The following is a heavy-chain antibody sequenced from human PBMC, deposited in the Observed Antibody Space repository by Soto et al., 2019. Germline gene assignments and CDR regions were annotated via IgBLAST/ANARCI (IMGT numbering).Heavy chain of an antibody. CDR3: AVLGNWNYNWFDP. D-gene: IGHD1-7*01. CDR1: GGSISSGDYY. Sequence: QVQLQESGPGLVKPSQTLSLTCTVSGGSISSGDYYWSWIRQPPGKGLEWIGYIYYSGSTYYNPSLKSRVTISVDPSKNQFSLKRSSVAAADTAVYYCAVLGNWNYNWFDPWGQGTLVTVSS. V-gene: IGHV4-30-4*01. CDR2: IYYSGST. J-gene: IGHJ5*02.